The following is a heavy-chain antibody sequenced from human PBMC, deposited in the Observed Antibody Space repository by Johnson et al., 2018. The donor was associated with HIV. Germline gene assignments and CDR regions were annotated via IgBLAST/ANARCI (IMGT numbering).Heavy chain of an antibody. D-gene: IGHD2-8*01. CDR1: GCTVSNNY. CDR3: ARNSGNGLVLRGDAFDM. V-gene: IGHV3-66*01. CDR2: IYSGVGT. Sequence: VQLVESGGGLVQSGGSLRVSCAASGCTVSNNYMSRVRQAPGKGLEWVSLIYSGVGTYYADSVKGRITISRDNAKNSLYRQMNSLRAEDTAVYYCARNSGNGLVLRGDAFDMWGQGTMVTVSS. J-gene: IGHJ3*02.